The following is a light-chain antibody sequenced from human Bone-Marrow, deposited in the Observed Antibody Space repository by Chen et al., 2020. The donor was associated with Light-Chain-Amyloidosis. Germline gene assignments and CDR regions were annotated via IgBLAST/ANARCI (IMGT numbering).Light chain of an antibody. Sequence: IVLTQSPDALTVSRGERATIKCESSQSVLFTSNNKNYLAWYQQRPGQPPKLLISWASTRESGVPDRFSGSGSGTHFTLNISRLRAEDVAVYYCQQYYISPLTFGGGTKVEVK. J-gene: IGKJ4*01. CDR1: QSVLFTSNNKNY. CDR3: QQYYISPLT. V-gene: IGKV4-1*01. CDR2: WAS.